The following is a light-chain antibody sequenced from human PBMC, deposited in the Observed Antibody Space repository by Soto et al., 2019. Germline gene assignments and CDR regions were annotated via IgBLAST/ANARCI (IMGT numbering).Light chain of an antibody. V-gene: IGLV2-14*01. CDR3: SSYTSSSTLRVL. CDR1: SSDVGGYNY. Sequence: QSALTQPASVSGSPGQSITISCTGTSSDVGGYNYVSWYQQHPGKAPKLMIYDVSIRPSGVSNRFSGSKSGNTASLTISGLHAEDEADYYCSSYTSSSTLRVLFGGGTKLTVL. J-gene: IGLJ2*01. CDR2: DVS.